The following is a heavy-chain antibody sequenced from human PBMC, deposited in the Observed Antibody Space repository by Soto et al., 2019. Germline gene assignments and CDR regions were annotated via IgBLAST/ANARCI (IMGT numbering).Heavy chain of an antibody. Sequence: GCALRLSCAASGFTFSSYGMHWVRQAPGKGLEWVAVIWYDGSNKYYADSVKGRFTISRDNSKNTLYLQMNSLRAEDTAVYYCAREEVTTPKHWFDPWGQGTLVTASS. D-gene: IGHD4-17*01. CDR3: AREEVTTPKHWFDP. V-gene: IGHV3-33*01. J-gene: IGHJ5*02. CDR1: GFTFSSYG. CDR2: IWYDGSNK.